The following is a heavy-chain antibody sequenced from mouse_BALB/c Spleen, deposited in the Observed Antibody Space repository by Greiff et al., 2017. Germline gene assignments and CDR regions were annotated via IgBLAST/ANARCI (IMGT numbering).Heavy chain of an antibody. CDR1: GFSITRDYS. V-gene: IGHV3-2*02. Sequence: EVPPVESGPGPVKPSQSLSLTFPVTGFSITRDYSWHCIPQLPGNKLEWMGYISYRGSTSYNPSLKSQIPITRDTSKNQFFLQLNSVTTEDTATYNCARRYWYFDVWGAGTTVTVSS. CDR3: ARRYWYFDV. J-gene: IGHJ1*01. CDR2: ISYRGST.